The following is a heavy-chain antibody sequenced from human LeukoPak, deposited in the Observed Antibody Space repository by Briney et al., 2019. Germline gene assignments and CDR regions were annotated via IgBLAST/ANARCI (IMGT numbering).Heavy chain of an antibody. D-gene: IGHD6-6*01. CDR1: GGSISSYY. CDR3: ARHSSSGAFDI. J-gene: IGHJ3*02. CDR2: IYYSGST. V-gene: IGHV4-59*01. Sequence: SETLSLTCTVSGGSISSYYWSWIRQPPGKGLEWLGYIYYSGSTNYNPSLKSRVTISVDTSKNQFSLKLSSVTAADTAVYYCARHSSSGAFDIWGQGTMVTVSS.